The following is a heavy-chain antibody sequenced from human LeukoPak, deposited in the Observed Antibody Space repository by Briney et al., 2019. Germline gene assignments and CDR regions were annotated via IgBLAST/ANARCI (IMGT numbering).Heavy chain of an antibody. V-gene: IGHV1-8*03. Sequence: ASVKVPCKASGYTFTSYDINWVRQAPGQGLEWMGWMNPNSGNTGYAQKFQGRVTITRNTSISTAYMELSSLRSEDTAVYYCARGPAWGYSSPYYFDYWGQGTLVTVSS. J-gene: IGHJ4*02. CDR1: GYTFTSYD. D-gene: IGHD5-18*01. CDR3: ARGPAWGYSSPYYFDY. CDR2: MNPNSGNT.